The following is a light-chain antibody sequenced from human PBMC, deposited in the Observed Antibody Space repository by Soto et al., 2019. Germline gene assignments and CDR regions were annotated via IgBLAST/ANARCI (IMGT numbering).Light chain of an antibody. J-gene: IGKJ1*01. V-gene: IGKV1-5*03. Sequence: IQMTQSPSTLSASVGARVTITCRTSQSIRTWLAWYQQKPGKAPKLLIYKASSLESGVPSRFSGSGSGTEFTLTISSLQPDDFATYYCQQYNSYSRTFGQGTKVDIK. CDR2: KAS. CDR3: QQYNSYSRT. CDR1: QSIRTW.